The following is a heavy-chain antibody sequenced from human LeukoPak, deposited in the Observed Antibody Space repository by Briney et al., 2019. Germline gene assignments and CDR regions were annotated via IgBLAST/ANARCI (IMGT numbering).Heavy chain of an antibody. Sequence: GESLRISCKGSGYNFTTYWTSWVRQMPGKGLEWMGRIDPSDSYINYSPSFQGHVTISSDKSISTAYLQWSSLKASDTAIYYCARLRDETIDHWGQGTLVTVSS. CDR2: IDPSDSYI. CDR3: ARLRDETIDH. J-gene: IGHJ4*02. CDR1: GYNFTTYW. V-gene: IGHV5-10-1*01.